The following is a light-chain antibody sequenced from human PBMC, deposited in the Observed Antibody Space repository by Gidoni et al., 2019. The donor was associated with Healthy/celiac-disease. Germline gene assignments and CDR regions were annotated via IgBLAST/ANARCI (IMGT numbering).Light chain of an antibody. J-gene: IGLJ2*01. V-gene: IGLV2-14*01. CDR1: SSEVGGYNY. CDR3: SSYTSSSTPVV. Sequence: QSALTQPASVSGSPGQSITISCTGTSSEVGGYNYVSWYQQHPGKAPKPMIYDVSNRPSGVSNRFSGSKSGNTASLTIPGLQAEDEADYYCSSYTSSSTPVVFGGGTKLTVL. CDR2: DVS.